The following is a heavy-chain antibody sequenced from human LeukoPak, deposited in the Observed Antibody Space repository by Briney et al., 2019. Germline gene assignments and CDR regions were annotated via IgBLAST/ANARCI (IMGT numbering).Heavy chain of an antibody. CDR1: GGTFSSYA. CDR3: ALLRYFDFDI. V-gene: IGHV1-69*05. D-gene: IGHD3-9*01. J-gene: IGHJ3*02. CDR2: IIPIFGTA. Sequence: SVKVSCKASGGTFSSYAISWVRQAPGQGLEWMGRIIPIFGTASYAQKFQGRVTITTDESTSTAYMELSSLRSEDTAVYYCALLRYFDFDIWGQGTMVTVSS.